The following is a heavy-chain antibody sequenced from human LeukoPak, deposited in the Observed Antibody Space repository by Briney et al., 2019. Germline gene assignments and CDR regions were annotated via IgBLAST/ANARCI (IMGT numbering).Heavy chain of an antibody. V-gene: IGHV3-48*01. Sequence: GGSLRLSCAASGFTFSSYSMNWVRQAPGKGLEWVSYISSSSSTIYYADSVKGRFTISRDNSKNTLYLQMNSLRAEDTAVYYCANGGSSDYFDYWGQGTLVTVSS. CDR1: GFTFSSYS. CDR2: ISSSSSTI. CDR3: ANGGSSDYFDY. J-gene: IGHJ4*02. D-gene: IGHD1-26*01.